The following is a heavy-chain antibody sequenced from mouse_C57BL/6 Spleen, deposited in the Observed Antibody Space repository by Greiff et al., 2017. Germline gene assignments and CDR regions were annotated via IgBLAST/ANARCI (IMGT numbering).Heavy chain of an antibody. Sequence: VKLQQSGAELVKPGASVKLSCKASGYTFTSYWMDWVKQRPGQGLEWIGNIYPSDSETHYNQKFKDKATLTVDKSSSTAYMQLSSLTSEDSAVYYCARGGSGYPFDYWGQGTTLTVSS. CDR1: GYTFTSYW. CDR3: ARGGSGYPFDY. CDR2: IYPSDSET. V-gene: IGHV1-61*01. J-gene: IGHJ2*01. D-gene: IGHD3-2*02.